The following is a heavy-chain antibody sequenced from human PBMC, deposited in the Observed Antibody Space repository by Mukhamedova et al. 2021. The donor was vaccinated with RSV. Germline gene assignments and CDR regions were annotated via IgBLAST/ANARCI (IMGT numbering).Heavy chain of an antibody. Sequence: YMGYADSVKGRFTIPRDNAKNSLYLQMNSLRAEDTAVYYCARAIAAAGHYYYYYGMDVWGQGTTVTVSS. CDR2: YM. V-gene: IGHV3-21*01. CDR3: ARAIAAAGHYYYYYGMDV. J-gene: IGHJ6*02. D-gene: IGHD6-13*01.